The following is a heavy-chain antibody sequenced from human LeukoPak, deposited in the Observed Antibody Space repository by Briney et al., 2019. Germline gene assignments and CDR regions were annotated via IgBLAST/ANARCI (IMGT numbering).Heavy chain of an antibody. CDR1: RFTCNRYW. CDR3: ARAQEAPVNVFPDH. J-gene: IGHJ4*02. Sequence: PGGSLRLSCAASRFTCNRYWLTWVRQSPGKGLEWVVNTNQDGSEKYYGDSVTGRFTISRDNAENSLFLQMNSLRADDTGVYYCARAQEAPVNVFPDHWGQGVVVTVSS. D-gene: IGHD2-8*01. CDR2: TNQDGSEK. V-gene: IGHV3-7*01.